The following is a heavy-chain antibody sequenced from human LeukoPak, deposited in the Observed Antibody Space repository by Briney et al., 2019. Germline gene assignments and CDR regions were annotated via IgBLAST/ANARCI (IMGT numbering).Heavy chain of an antibody. CDR3: ARDSPYHLREQLARLAY. CDR2: ISAYNGNT. Sequence: ASVKVSCKASGNTFTSYGISWVRQAPGQGLEWMGWISAYNGNTNYAQKLQGRVTMTTDTSTSTAYMELRSLRSDDTAVYYCARDSPYHLREQLARLAYWGQGTLVTVSS. V-gene: IGHV1-18*01. J-gene: IGHJ4*02. CDR1: GNTFTSYG. D-gene: IGHD6-13*01.